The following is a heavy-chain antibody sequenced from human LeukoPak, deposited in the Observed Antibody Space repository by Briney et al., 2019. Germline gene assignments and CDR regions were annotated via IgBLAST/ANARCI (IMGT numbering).Heavy chain of an antibody. J-gene: IGHJ6*03. CDR1: GYTFTSYG. CDR2: VNAYNGNK. CDR3: AREGTKYYYYMDV. Sequence: GASVKVSCKASGYTFTSYGISGVGQAPGQGREGVGWVNAYNGNKNYEQKLQGRVTMTTDTSTSTAYMELRSLRSDDTAVYSCAREGTKYYYYMDVWGKGTTVTVSS. D-gene: IGHD2-8*01. V-gene: IGHV1-18*01.